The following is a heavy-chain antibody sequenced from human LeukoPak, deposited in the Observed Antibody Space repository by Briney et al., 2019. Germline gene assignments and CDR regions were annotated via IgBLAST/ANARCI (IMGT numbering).Heavy chain of an antibody. D-gene: IGHD5-12*01. CDR1: GGSISSYY. CDR3: ARHVRSGYDYADFDY. V-gene: IGHV4-59*08. Sequence: SETLSLTCTVSGGSISSYYWSWIRQPPGKGLEWIGYIYYSGSTNYNPSLKSRVTISVDTSKNQFSLKLSSVTAADTAVYYCARHVRSGYDYADFDYWGQGTLVTVSS. CDR2: IYYSGST. J-gene: IGHJ4*02.